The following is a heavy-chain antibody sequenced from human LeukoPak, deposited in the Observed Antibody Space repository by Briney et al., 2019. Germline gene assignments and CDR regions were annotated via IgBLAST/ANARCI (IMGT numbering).Heavy chain of an antibody. CDR3: ARDWNRYAY. D-gene: IGHD1-1*01. Sequence: SGTLCLTCTVSGASISSTSYYWGWIRQPPGKGLEWIGSTYYRGTTYYNPSLKSRVTISVDTSKNQFSLQLSSVTAADTAVYYCARDWNRYAYWGKGTLVTVS. V-gene: IGHV4-39*07. J-gene: IGHJ4*02. CDR2: TYYRGTT. CDR1: GASISSTSYY.